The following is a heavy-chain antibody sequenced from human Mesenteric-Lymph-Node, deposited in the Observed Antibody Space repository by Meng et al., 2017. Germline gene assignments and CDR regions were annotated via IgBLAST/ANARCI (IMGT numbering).Heavy chain of an antibody. CDR2: ISSSGSTI. V-gene: IGHV3-11*01. J-gene: IGHJ6*02. D-gene: IGHD2-8*01. CDR3: ATSLTCNPNGVCYIRGSTYYYYYYGMDV. Sequence: GESLKISCAASGFTFSDYYMSWIRQAPGKGLEWVSYISSSGSTIYYADSVKGRFTISRDNAKNSLYLQMNSLRSEDTAVYYCATSLTCNPNGVCYIRGSTYYYYYYGMDVWGQGTTVTVSS. CDR1: GFTFSDYY.